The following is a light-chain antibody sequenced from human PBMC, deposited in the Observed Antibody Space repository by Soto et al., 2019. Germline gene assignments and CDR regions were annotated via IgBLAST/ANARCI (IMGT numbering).Light chain of an antibody. CDR2: EVS. Sequence: QSALTQPASVSGSPGQSITISCNGASSDVGGFDYVSWSQQHPGKAPKLLIYEVSNRPSGVFNRFSASKSGNTASLTISGLQAEDEADYYCSSYTGRKAWVFGGGTKVTVL. J-gene: IGLJ3*02. V-gene: IGLV2-14*01. CDR3: SSYTGRKAWV. CDR1: SSDVGGFDY.